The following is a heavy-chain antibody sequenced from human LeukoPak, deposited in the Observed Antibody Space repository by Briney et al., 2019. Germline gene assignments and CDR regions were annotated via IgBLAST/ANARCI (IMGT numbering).Heavy chain of an antibody. V-gene: IGHV3-11*04. D-gene: IGHD4-17*01. CDR1: GFRFSDYY. Sequence: PGGSLRLSCVTPGFRFSDYYMMWIRQAPGKGPEWVAHISSSAATTLYADSVKGRFTVSRDNAKNSLYLEMTSLRAEDTAVYYCARDRGSTVTTVGYWGQGTLVTVSS. CDR3: ARDRGSTVTTVGY. J-gene: IGHJ4*02. CDR2: ISSSAATT.